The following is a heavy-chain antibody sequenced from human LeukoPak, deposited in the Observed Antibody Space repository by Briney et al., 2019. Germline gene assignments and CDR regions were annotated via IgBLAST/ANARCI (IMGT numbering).Heavy chain of an antibody. Sequence: GGSLRLSCAASGFTFSSYSMNWVRQAPGKGLEWVSSISSSSSYIYYADSVKGRFTISRDNAKNSLYLQMNSLRAEDTAVYYCARVEGGYYYDSSGYYSRDYWGQGTLVTVFS. CDR3: ARVEGGYYYDSSGYYSRDY. V-gene: IGHV3-21*01. CDR2: ISSSSSYI. J-gene: IGHJ4*02. D-gene: IGHD3-22*01. CDR1: GFTFSSYS.